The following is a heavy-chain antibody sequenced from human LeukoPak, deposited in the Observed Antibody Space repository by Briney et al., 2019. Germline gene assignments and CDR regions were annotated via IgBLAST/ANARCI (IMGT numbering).Heavy chain of an antibody. D-gene: IGHD6-6*01. J-gene: IGHJ6*03. CDR3: ARDGVVWQLVSYYYYYYMDV. V-gene: IGHV1-46*01. Sequence: ASVKVSCKASGYTFTSYYMHWLRQAPGQGLEWMGIINPSGGSTSYAQKFQGRVTMTRDTSTSTVYMELSSLRSEDTAVYYCARDGVVWQLVSYYYYYYMDVWRKGTTVTVSS. CDR1: GYTFTSYY. CDR2: INPSGGST.